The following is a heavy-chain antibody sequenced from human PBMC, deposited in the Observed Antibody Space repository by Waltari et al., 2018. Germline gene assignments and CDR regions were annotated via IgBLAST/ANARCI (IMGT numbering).Heavy chain of an antibody. CDR2: IYHSGST. Sequence: QVQLQESGPGLVKPSETPSLTCAVSGYSISSGYYWGWIRQPPGKGLEWIGSIYHSGSTYYNPSLKSRVTISVDTSKNQFSLKLSSVTAADTAVYYCARGPPYSYQSYWGQGT. J-gene: IGHJ4*02. V-gene: IGHV4-38-2*01. CDR1: GYSISSGYY. D-gene: IGHD6-13*01. CDR3: ARGPPYSYQSY.